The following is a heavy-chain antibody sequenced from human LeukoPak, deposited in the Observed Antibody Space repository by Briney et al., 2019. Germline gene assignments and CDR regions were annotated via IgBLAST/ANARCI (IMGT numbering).Heavy chain of an antibody. CDR3: ARHPFATPFDF. V-gene: IGHV4-59*08. Sequence: PSETLSLTCTVSGGSTSSDYWSWIRQPPGKGLEWIGYIYHSGDSNCNPSLKSRVTVSLDTSKNQVSLRLTSVTAADTAVYYCARHPFATPFDFWGRGTLVTVSS. CDR2: IYHSGDS. CDR1: GGSTSSDY. J-gene: IGHJ4*02. D-gene: IGHD2-15*01.